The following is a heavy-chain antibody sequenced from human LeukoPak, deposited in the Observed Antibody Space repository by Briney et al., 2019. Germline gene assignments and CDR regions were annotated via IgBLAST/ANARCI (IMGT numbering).Heavy chain of an antibody. CDR3: ARTGRQWPVHHRFDI. CDR1: GFNFSAYE. J-gene: IGHJ3*02. Sequence: GGSLRLSCAASGFNFSAYEMNWVRQAPGKGLEWVSYISSSGSNTYYADSVKGRFTISRGNDKNSLYLQMDSLRAEDTAVYYCARTGRQWPVHHRFDIWGQGTMVTVSS. CDR2: ISSSGSNT. V-gene: IGHV3-48*03. D-gene: IGHD6-19*01.